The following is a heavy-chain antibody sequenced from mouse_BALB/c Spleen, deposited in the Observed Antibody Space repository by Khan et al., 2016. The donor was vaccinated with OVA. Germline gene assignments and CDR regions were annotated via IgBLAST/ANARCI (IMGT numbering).Heavy chain of an antibody. Sequence: EVKLVESGGDLVRPGGSLKLSCSASGFTFSTYSMSWVRQTPDKRLEWVATLSSAGDYTFFPDSVKGRFTISRDNARNTLYLQRSSLGAEDTAMYYCASHLTGSFAYWGQGTLVTVSA. CDR2: LSSAGDYT. CDR3: ASHLTGSFAY. J-gene: IGHJ3*01. D-gene: IGHD4-1*01. V-gene: IGHV5-6*01. CDR1: GFTFSTYS.